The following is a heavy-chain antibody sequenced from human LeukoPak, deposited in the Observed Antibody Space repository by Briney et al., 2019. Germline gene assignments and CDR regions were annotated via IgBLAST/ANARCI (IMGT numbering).Heavy chain of an antibody. CDR1: GFTFSSYA. V-gene: IGHV3-30-3*01. D-gene: IGHD6-19*01. CDR2: ISYDGSNK. Sequence: EGSLRLSCAASGFTFSSYAMHWVRQAPGKGLEWVAVISYDGSNKYYADSVKGRFTISRDNSKNTLYLQMNSLRAEDTAVYYCARRSGIAVAGGAFDIWGQGTMVTVSS. CDR3: ARRSGIAVAGGAFDI. J-gene: IGHJ3*02.